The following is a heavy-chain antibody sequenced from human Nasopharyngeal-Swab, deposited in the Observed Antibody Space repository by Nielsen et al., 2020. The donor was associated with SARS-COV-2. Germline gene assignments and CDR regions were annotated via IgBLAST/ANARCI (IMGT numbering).Heavy chain of an antibody. CDR2: ISYDGSNK. CDR3: ARVLRPGGEWELLGFDY. Sequence: GESLKISCAASGFTFSSYGMHWVRQAPGKGLEWVAVISYDGSNKYYADSVKGRFTISRDNSKNTLYLQMNSLRAEDTAVYYCARVLRPGGEWELLGFDYWGQGTLVTVSS. CDR1: GFTFSSYG. D-gene: IGHD1-26*01. J-gene: IGHJ4*02. V-gene: IGHV3-30*03.